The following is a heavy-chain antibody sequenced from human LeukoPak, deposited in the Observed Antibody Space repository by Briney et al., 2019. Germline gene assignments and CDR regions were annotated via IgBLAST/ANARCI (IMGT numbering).Heavy chain of an antibody. V-gene: IGHV3-53*01. J-gene: IGHJ4*02. CDR1: GFTVITND. CDR2: LYSDGNT. Sequence: AGGSLRLSCAASGFTVITNDMTWVRQAPGKGLEWVSVLYSDGNTKYADSVQGRFTISRDNSKNTLYLEMNSLSPDDTAVYYSARGVEPLAANTLAYWGQGTLVTVSS. D-gene: IGHD1-14*01. CDR3: ARGVEPLAANTLAY.